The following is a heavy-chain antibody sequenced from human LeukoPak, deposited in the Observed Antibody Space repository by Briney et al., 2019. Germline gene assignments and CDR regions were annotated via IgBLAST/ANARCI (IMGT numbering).Heavy chain of an antibody. D-gene: IGHD3-10*01. V-gene: IGHV1-46*01. CDR3: ARAPDESVSVVRGVPHLPYFDY. CDR2: INPSGDST. J-gene: IGHJ4*02. Sequence: ASVKVSCKASGYTLTRHFMHWVRQAPGLGLEWMGIINPSGDSTNYAQKFQGRVTMTRDTSTNTVYMELSSLRSEDTAVYYCARAPDESVSVVRGVPHLPYFDYWGQGTLVTVSS. CDR1: GYTLTRHF.